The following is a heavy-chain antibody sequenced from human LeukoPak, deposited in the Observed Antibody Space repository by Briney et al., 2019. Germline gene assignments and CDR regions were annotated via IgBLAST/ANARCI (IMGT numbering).Heavy chain of an antibody. V-gene: IGHV1-46*01. CDR2: INPSGGST. CDR1: GYTFTNYY. Sequence: ASVKVSCKASGYTFTNYYTHWVRQAPGQGPEWMGIINPSGGSTTYAQKFQGRVSMTRDTSTSTVYMELSSLRSEDTAVYYCVGDSETFDIWGQGTMVTVSS. J-gene: IGHJ3*02. CDR3: VGDSETFDI.